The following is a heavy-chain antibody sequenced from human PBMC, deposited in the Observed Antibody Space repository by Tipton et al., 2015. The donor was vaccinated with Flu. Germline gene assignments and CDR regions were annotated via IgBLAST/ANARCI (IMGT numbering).Heavy chain of an antibody. CDR2: IRHDGSDT. V-gene: IGHV3-30*02. CDR1: EFTFSNYN. Sequence: GSLRLSCAASEFTFSNYNMNWVRQAPDKGLEWVAFIRHDGSDTDYADSVKGRFTVSRDNSKNTLYLQMNSLSVEDTAVYYCASDLSWSFEYWGQGALVTVAS. D-gene: IGHD2-21*01. J-gene: IGHJ4*02. CDR3: ASDLSWSFEY.